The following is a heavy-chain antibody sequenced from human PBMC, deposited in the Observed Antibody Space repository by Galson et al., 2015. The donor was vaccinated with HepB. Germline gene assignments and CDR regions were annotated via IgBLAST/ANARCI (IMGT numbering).Heavy chain of an antibody. CDR2: VNLDGSEM. Sequence: SLRLSCAASGFTFSAYWMSWVRQVPGKGLEWVADVNLDGSEMYYADSVKGRFTISRDNAERSVSLHMYSLRAEDTAVYYCAREVMIRTLAHKTPDYWGQGTLVTVSP. D-gene: IGHD3-16*01. CDR1: GFTFSAYW. CDR3: AREVMIRTLAHKTPDY. J-gene: IGHJ4*02. V-gene: IGHV3-7*03.